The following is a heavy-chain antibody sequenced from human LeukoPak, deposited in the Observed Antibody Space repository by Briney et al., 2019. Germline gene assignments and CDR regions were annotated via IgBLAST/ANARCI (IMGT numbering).Heavy chain of an antibody. CDR2: IYYSGST. CDR3: ARHIEASPLLWLGESACDI. CDR1: GVSISSYY. Sequence: SETLSLTCTVSGVSISSYYWSWLRQPPGKGLEWFGYIYYSGSTNYNPSLKSRVTISVDTSKNQFSLKLSSVTAADTAVYYCARHIEASPLLWLGESACDIWGQGTMVTVSS. D-gene: IGHD3-10*01. V-gene: IGHV4-59*08. J-gene: IGHJ3*02.